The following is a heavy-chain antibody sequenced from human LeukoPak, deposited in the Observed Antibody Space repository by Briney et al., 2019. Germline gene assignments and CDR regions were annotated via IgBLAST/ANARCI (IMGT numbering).Heavy chain of an antibody. D-gene: IGHD2-8*02. V-gene: IGHV3-48*03. CDR3: ARNWWTYDAFAF. Sequence: GGSLRLSCAASGFTFSVSEMFWVRQAPGKGLQWTSYISNSGNTIYYADSVKGRFTISRDNAKNSLYLQMNSLRAEDTAVYYCARNWWTYDAFAFWGHGTMVTVSA. CDR1: GFTFSVSE. CDR2: ISNSGNTI. J-gene: IGHJ3*01.